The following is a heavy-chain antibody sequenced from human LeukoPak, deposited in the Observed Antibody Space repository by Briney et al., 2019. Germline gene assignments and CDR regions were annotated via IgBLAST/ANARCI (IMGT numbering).Heavy chain of an antibody. V-gene: IGHV4-38-2*02. CDR2: IHHSGST. Sequence: SETLSLTCIVSGYSISSGYYWGWIRQPPGKWLEWIGRIHHSGSTDHNPSLKSRVTISVDTSKNQVSLRLSSVTAADTAVYYCARGDGALDYWGQGTLVTVSS. J-gene: IGHJ4*02. CDR1: GYSISSGYY. CDR3: ARGDGALDY. D-gene: IGHD5-24*01.